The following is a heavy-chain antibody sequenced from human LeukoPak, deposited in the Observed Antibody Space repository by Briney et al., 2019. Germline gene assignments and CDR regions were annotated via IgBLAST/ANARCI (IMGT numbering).Heavy chain of an antibody. CDR2: IRYDGSRK. CDR1: GFTFSSYG. V-gene: IGHV3-30*02. Sequence: GGTLRLSCAASGFTFSSYGMHWVRQAPDKGLEWVAFIRYDGSRKYYADSVKGRFTISRDNSKNTLYLQMNSLRAEDTAMYYCAKVSLNMVNDAFDIWGQGTMVSVSS. J-gene: IGHJ3*02. CDR3: AKVSLNMVNDAFDI. D-gene: IGHD4/OR15-4a*01.